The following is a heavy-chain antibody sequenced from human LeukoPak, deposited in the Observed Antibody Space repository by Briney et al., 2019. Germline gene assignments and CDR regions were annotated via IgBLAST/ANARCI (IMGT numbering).Heavy chain of an antibody. V-gene: IGHV1-2*02. CDR2: INPASGDT. D-gene: IGHD2-21*02. CDR1: GYTFTDSY. J-gene: IGHJ1*01. CDR3: AREVPTALRFCPGCDV. Sequence: ASVTITCRTSGYTFTDSYLHWVRQAPGQGLESMGWINPASGDTDYAQKFQGRVSMTSDTSIRTAYLHLNSLTSDDTAVYYCAREVPTALRFCPGCDVWGRGTMITVSS.